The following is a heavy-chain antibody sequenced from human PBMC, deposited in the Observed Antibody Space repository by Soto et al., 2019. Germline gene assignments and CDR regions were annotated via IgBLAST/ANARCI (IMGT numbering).Heavy chain of an antibody. V-gene: IGHV3-30-3*01. D-gene: IGHD1-26*01. CDR3: ARDPLVGAPDDFAY. Sequence: QVQLVESGGGVVQPGRSLRLSCAAPGFTFSSYPLHWVRQAPGKGLEWVAVISYDATTKYHADSVKGRFTISRDNSKNTLYLQMNSLRDEDTAVYYCARDPLVGAPDDFAYWGQGTLVTVSA. J-gene: IGHJ4*02. CDR2: ISYDATTK. CDR1: GFTFSSYP.